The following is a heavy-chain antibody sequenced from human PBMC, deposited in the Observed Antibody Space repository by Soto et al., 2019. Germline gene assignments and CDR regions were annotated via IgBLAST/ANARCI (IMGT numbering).Heavy chain of an antibody. CDR3: ARDRDSSGYTLDY. Sequence: TSETLSLTCTVSGGSISSGGYYWSWIRQHPGNGLEWIGYIYYSGSTYYNPSLKSRVTISVDTSKNQFSLKLSSVTAADTAVYYCARDRDSSGYTLDYWGQGTLVTVSS. V-gene: IGHV4-31*03. J-gene: IGHJ4*02. CDR2: IYYSGST. D-gene: IGHD3-22*01. CDR1: GGSISSGGYY.